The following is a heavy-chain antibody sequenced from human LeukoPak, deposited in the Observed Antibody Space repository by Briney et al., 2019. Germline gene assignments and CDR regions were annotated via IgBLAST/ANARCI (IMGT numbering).Heavy chain of an antibody. CDR3: AMGYYDSSGYSHFDY. J-gene: IGHJ4*02. V-gene: IGHV3-74*01. CDR2: INSDVTNT. Sequence: PGGSLRLSCAASGFTFSSYWMHWVRQAPGKGLVWVSRINSDVTNTNYAGSVKGRFTISRDNAKNTLYLQMNSLRVEDTAVYYCAMGYYDSSGYSHFDYWGQGTLVTVSS. CDR1: GFTFSSYW. D-gene: IGHD3-22*01.